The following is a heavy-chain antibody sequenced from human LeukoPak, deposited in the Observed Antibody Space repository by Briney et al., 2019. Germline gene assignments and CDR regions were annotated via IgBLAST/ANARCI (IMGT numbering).Heavy chain of an antibody. J-gene: IGHJ4*02. CDR1: GFTVSSNY. D-gene: IGHD6-13*01. CDR3: ARAPHPYSSSWPYFDY. Sequence: GGSLRLSCAASGFTVSSNYMSWVRQAPGKGLEWVSVIYSGGSTYYADSVKGRFTISRDNSKNTLYLQMNSLRAEDTAVYYCARAPHPYSSSWPYFDYWGQGTLVTVSS. V-gene: IGHV3-53*05. CDR2: IYSGGST.